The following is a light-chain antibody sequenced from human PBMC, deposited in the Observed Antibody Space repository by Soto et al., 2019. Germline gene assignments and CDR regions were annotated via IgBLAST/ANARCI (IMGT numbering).Light chain of an antibody. CDR2: EVS. Sequence: QSPLTQPPSASGSPGQSVSISCTGTSSDVVGYNYVSWYQQHPGKAPKLMIYEVSKRPSGVPDRFSGSKSGNTASLTVSGLQAEDEADYYCSSYAGSNNFDVVFGGGTKVTVL. CDR1: SSDVVGYNY. V-gene: IGLV2-8*01. J-gene: IGLJ2*01. CDR3: SSYAGSNNFDVV.